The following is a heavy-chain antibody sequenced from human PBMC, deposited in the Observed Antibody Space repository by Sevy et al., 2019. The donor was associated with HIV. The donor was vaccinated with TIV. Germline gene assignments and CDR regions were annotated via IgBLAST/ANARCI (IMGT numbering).Heavy chain of an antibody. D-gene: IGHD3-9*01. CDR1: VGTFSSYA. V-gene: IGHV1-69*13. Sequence: ASVKVSCKASVGTFSSYAISWVRQAPGQGLEWMGGIIPIFGTANYAQKFQGRVTITADESTSTAYMELSSLRSEDTAMYYCARGPSYDILTGYYKSYFDYWGQGTLVTVSS. CDR2: IIPIFGTA. CDR3: ARGPSYDILTGYYKSYFDY. J-gene: IGHJ4*02.